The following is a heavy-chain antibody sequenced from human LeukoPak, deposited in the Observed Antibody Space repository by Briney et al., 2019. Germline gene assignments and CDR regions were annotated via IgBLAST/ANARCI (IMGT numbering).Heavy chain of an antibody. V-gene: IGHV3-23*01. CDR2: IVGSGSRT. J-gene: IGHJ4*02. CDR3: ARHYGSGWRHFDY. CDR1: GFTFSSYE. Sequence: GGSLRLSCAASGFTFSSYEMSWVRQAPGKGLEWVSIIVGSGSRTYYADSVKGRFTISRDNSKNTLYLQMNSLTAEDTAVYYCARHYGSGWRHFDYWGQGTLVTVSS. D-gene: IGHD6-19*01.